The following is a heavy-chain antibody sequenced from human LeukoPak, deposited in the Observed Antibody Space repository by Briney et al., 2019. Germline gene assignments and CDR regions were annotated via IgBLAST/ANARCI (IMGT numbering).Heavy chain of an antibody. V-gene: IGHV4-34*01. Sequence: SETLSLTCAVHGESFSGVSWSWIRQPPGKRLEWIGEVNHSGGTNYNPSLKSRVTISLDTSKKQFSLKLISVTAADTAVYYCARGVIGIVLMVYAIRDAFDIWGQGTMVTVSS. CDR1: GESFSGVS. D-gene: IGHD2-8*01. CDR3: ARGVIGIVLMVYAIRDAFDI. CDR2: VNHSGGT. J-gene: IGHJ3*02.